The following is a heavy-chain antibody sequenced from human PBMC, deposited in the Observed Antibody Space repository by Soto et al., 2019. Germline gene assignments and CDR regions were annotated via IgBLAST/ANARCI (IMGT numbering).Heavy chain of an antibody. Sequence: TGGSLRLSCSASGFTFSDSGMNWVRQAPGKGLEWVSSISITSNYIYYADSVRGRFTISRDNAKNSLYLQMNSLGAEDTAVYYCAKSGQWLENFDYWGQGTLVTVSS. CDR1: GFTFSDSG. CDR3: AKSGQWLENFDY. V-gene: IGHV3-21*06. J-gene: IGHJ4*02. D-gene: IGHD6-19*01. CDR2: ISITSNYI.